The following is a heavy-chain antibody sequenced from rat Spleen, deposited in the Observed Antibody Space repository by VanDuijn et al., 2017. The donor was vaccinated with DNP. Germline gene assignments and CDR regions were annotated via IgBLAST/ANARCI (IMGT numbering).Heavy chain of an antibody. J-gene: IGHJ2*01. CDR2: MSPTTRSS. V-gene: IGHV5-25*01. Sequence: EVQLVESGGGLVQPGRSLKLSCVASGFSFRDYDMAWVRQAPSKGLEWVACMSPTTRSSYYRDSVRGRFTVSRDDSTSTLYLQMDSLRSEDTAPYYCARYSLILRVWDYWGQGVMVTGSS. CDR1: GFSFRDYD. CDR3: ARYSLILRVWDY. D-gene: IGHD1-7*01.